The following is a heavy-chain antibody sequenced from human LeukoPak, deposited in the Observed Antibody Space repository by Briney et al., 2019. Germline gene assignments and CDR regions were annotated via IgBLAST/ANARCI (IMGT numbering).Heavy chain of an antibody. CDR3: ARRFDS. J-gene: IGHJ4*02. CDR1: GFTFSGHV. V-gene: IGHV3-48*02. Sequence: GGSLRLSCAVSGFTFSGHVMHWVRQAPGKGLEWVSHITSSSTIYYADSVKGRFTISRDNAKNSLYLQMNSLRDEDTAVYYCARRFDSWGQGTLVTVSS. CDR2: ITSSSTI.